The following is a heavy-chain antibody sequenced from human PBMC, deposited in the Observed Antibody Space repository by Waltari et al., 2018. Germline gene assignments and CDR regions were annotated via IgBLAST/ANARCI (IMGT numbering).Heavy chain of an antibody. D-gene: IGHD5-12*01. CDR3: VREGGYIPI. V-gene: IGHV4-4*07. Sequence: QVQLQESGPGLVKPSETLSLTCTVPGGSINSYYWSWIRQPAGKGLEWIGRIYTSGNTNYNPSLKSRLTMSVDTSNNQFSLKLSSVTAADTAMYYCVREGGYIPIWGQGTMVTVSS. CDR1: GGSINSYY. J-gene: IGHJ3*02. CDR2: IYTSGNT.